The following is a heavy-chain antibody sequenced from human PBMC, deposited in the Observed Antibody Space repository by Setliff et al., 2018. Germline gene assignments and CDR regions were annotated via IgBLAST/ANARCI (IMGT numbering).Heavy chain of an antibody. CDR2: INTNTGNP. CDR1: GYTFTRYA. J-gene: IGHJ6*03. Sequence: ASVKVSCKASGYTFTRYAMNWVRQAPGQGLEWMGWINTNTGNPTYAQGFTGRFVFSLDTSVSTAYLQISSLKAEDTAVYYCARGEYTSLPSGVYYHMDVLGKGTTVTVSS. V-gene: IGHV7-4-1*02. D-gene: IGHD6-6*01. CDR3: ARGEYTSLPSGVYYHMDV.